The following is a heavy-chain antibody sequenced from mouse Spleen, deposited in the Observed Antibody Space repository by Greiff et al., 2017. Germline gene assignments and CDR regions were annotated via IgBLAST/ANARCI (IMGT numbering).Heavy chain of an antibody. CDR1: GYAFSSSW. CDR3: ASNCHWYFDV. V-gene: IGHV1-82*01. CDR2: IYPGDGDT. J-gene: IGHJ1*03. Sequence: VQLQQSGPELVKPGASVKISCKASGYAFSSSWMNWVKQRPGKGLEWIGRIYPGDGDTNYNGKFKGKATLTADKSSSTAYMQLSSLTSEDSAVYFCASNCHWYFDVWGTGTTVTVSS. D-gene: IGHD4-1*01.